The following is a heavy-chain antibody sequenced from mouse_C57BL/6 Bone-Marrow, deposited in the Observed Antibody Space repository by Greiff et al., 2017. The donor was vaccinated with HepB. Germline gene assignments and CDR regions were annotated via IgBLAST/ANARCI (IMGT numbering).Heavy chain of an antibody. V-gene: IGHV1-54*01. CDR2: INPGSGGT. CDR1: GYAFTNYL. J-gene: IGHJ3*01. CDR3: AMDGYNAPFAY. Sequence: QVQLQQSGAELVRPGTSVKVSCKASGYAFTNYLIEWVKQRPGQGLEWIRVINPGSGGTNYNEKFKGKATLTADKSSSTAYMQLSSLTSEDSAVYFCAMDGYNAPFAYWGQGTLVTVSA. D-gene: IGHD2-3*01.